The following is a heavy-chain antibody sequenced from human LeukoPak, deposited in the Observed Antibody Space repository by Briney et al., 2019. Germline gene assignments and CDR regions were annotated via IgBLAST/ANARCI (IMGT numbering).Heavy chain of an antibody. J-gene: IGHJ5*02. CDR3: ARDANPHPYSSSWYGFPSSGNWFDP. D-gene: IGHD6-13*01. CDR2: INHSGST. CDR1: GGSFSGYY. Sequence: SETLSLTCAVYGGSFSGYYWSWLRQPPGKGLEWIGEINHSGSTNYNPSLTSRVTISVDTSKNQFSLKLSSVTAADTAVYYCARDANPHPYSSSWYGFPSSGNWFDPWGQGTLVTVSS. V-gene: IGHV4-34*01.